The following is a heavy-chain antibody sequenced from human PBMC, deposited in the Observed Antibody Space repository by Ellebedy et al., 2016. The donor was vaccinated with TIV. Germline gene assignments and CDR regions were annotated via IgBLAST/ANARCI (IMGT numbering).Heavy chain of an antibody. CDR1: GFTFSDYY. Sequence: GGSLRLXXAASGFTFSDYYMSWIRQAPEKGLEWVSYISSSSSYTNYADSVKGRFTISRDNAKNSLYLQMNSLRAEDTAVYYCAKDRERVPFDYWGQGTLVTVSS. V-gene: IGHV3-11*06. J-gene: IGHJ4*02. D-gene: IGHD1-1*01. CDR3: AKDRERVPFDY. CDR2: ISSSSSYT.